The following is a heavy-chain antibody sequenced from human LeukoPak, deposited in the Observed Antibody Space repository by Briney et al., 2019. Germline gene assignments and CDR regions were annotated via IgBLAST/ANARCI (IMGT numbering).Heavy chain of an antibody. D-gene: IGHD3-10*01. V-gene: IGHV3-23*01. Sequence: GGSLRLSCAASGFTFRSYAVSGVRQPPGKGPEGVSTVTPRAGTTYYADSVKGRFTISRDNSKNTLYLQMNSLRAEDTAVYYCAKDSGEEELWFGEPMDFDFWGPGTLVTVSS. J-gene: IGHJ4*02. CDR2: VTPRAGTT. CDR3: AKDSGEEELWFGEPMDFDF. CDR1: GFTFRSYA.